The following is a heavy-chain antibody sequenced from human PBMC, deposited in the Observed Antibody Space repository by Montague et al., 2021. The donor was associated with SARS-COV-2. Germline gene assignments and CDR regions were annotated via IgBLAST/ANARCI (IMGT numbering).Heavy chain of an antibody. V-gene: IGHV3-21*01. D-gene: IGHD6-19*01. CDR2: ISSSSSYI. J-gene: IGHJ4*02. CDR1: GFTFSSYS. CDR3: VRNLGSGWAFFDY. Sequence: SLRLSCAASGFTFSSYSMNWVRQAPGKGLEWVSSISSSSSYICYADSVKGRFTISRDNAKNSLYLQMNSLRAKDTAVYYCVRNLGSGWAFFDYWGQGTLVTVSS.